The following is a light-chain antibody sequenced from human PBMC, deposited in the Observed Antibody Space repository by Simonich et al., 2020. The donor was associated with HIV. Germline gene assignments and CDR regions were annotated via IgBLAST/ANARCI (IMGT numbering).Light chain of an antibody. CDR3: QQYKSYPYT. CDR2: KAS. Sequence: DIQMTQSPSTLSASVGDRVTITCRASQSISIWLAWYQQKPGKAPKLLNYKASSLESGVPSSFSGSGSGTEFTLTISSLQPDDFATYYCQQYKSYPYTFGQGTKLEIK. CDR1: QSISIW. J-gene: IGKJ2*01. V-gene: IGKV1-5*03.